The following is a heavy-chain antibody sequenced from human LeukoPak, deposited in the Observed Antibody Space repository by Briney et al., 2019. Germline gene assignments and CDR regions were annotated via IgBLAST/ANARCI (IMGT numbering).Heavy chain of an antibody. J-gene: IGHJ6*02. CDR3: ARGVVTATSYYYYGMDV. CDR1: GGSISSYY. D-gene: IGHD2-21*02. CDR2: IYYSGST. V-gene: IGHV4-59*01. Sequence: KPSETLSLTCTVSGGSISSYYWSWIRQPPGKGLEWIGYIYYSGSTNYNPSLKSRVTISVDTSKNQFSLKLSSVAAADTAVYYCARGVVTATSYYYYGMDVWGQGTTVTVSS.